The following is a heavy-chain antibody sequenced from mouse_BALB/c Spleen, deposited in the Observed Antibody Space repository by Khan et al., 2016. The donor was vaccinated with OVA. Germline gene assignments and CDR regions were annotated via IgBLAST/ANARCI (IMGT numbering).Heavy chain of an antibody. J-gene: IGHJ2*01. V-gene: IGHV1-76*01. CDR2: IYPGTDNT. D-gene: IGHD3-2*02. CDR1: GYIFTSYW. CDR3: EREEALYYFDY. Sequence: VQLQESGAELVRPGASVKLSCKTSGYIFTSYWIHWVNQRPGQGLEWIARIYPGTDNTYYNEKLKDKATLTADKSSSTAFMQLSSLKSEDSAVYFWEREEALYYFDYWGQGTTLTVSA.